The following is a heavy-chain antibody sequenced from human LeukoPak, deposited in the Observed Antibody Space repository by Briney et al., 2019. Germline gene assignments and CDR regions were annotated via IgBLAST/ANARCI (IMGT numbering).Heavy chain of an antibody. Sequence: SETLSLTCTVSGGSISSSSYYWGWIRQPPGRGLEWIGSIYYSGSTYYNPSLKSRVTISVDTSKNQFSLNLSSVTAADTAVYYCASRPRVLRLLKGRHGYYFDYWGQGTLVTVSS. CDR3: ASRPRVLRLLKGRHGYYFDY. CDR2: IYYSGST. D-gene: IGHD3-3*01. V-gene: IGHV4-39*01. J-gene: IGHJ4*02. CDR1: GGSISSSSYY.